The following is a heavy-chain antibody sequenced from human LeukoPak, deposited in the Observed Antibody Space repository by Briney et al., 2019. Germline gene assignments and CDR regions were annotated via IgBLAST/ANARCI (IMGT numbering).Heavy chain of an antibody. CDR3: ARTIRKYAGAFDV. CDR1: GFAFSSNA. V-gene: IGHV3-53*04. D-gene: IGHD2-2*01. CDR2: IYTGGTT. Sequence: GGSLRLSCAASGFAFSSNAIHWVRQAPGKGLEWVSVIYTGGTTDYADSVKGRFTISRHNSRNAVDLEMSSLRTEDTAVYYCARTIRKYAGAFDVWGQGTTVTVSS. J-gene: IGHJ3*01.